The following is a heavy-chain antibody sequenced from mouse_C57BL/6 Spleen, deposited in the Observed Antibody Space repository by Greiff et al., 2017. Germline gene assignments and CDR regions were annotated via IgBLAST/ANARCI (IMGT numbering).Heavy chain of an antibody. D-gene: IGHD1-1*01. CDR2: IWSGGST. J-gene: IGHJ1*03. CDR1: GFSLTSYG. CDR3: ARGDYGSSYEYFDV. Sequence: VQLKQSGPGLVQPSQSLSITCTVSGFSLTSYGVHWVRQSPGKGLEWLGVIWSGGSTDYNAAFISRLSISKDNSKSQVFFKMNRLQADDTAIYYCARGDYGSSYEYFDVWGTGTTVTVSS. V-gene: IGHV2-2*01.